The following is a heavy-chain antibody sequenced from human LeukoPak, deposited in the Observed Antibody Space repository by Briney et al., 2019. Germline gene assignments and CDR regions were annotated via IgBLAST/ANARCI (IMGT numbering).Heavy chain of an antibody. CDR2: VNRGGGT. J-gene: IGHJ4*02. D-gene: IGHD5-24*01. CDR3: ARRPDGHDY. Sequence: PSETLSLTCTVYGGSLNGYHWSWIRQPPGRGLEWIGDVNRGGGTNHNPSLESRVTISIDTSKSQFSLNMNYVTAADTAVYYCARRPDGHDYWGQGTRVSVSS. CDR1: GGSLNGYH. V-gene: IGHV4-34*01.